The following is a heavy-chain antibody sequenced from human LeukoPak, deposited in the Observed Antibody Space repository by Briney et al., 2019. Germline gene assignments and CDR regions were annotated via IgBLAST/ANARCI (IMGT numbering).Heavy chain of an antibody. CDR2: IYTSGTT. CDR3: ARGGYSYAGDFDY. J-gene: IGHJ4*02. D-gene: IGHD5-18*01. V-gene: IGHV4-61*02. Sequence: SQTLSLTCTVSGGSISSGSYYWIWIRQPAGKGLEWIGRIYTSGTTDYNPSLKSRVTISADTSKNQFSLKLSSVTAADTAVYYCARGGYSYAGDFDYWGQGTLVTVSS. CDR1: GGSISSGSYY.